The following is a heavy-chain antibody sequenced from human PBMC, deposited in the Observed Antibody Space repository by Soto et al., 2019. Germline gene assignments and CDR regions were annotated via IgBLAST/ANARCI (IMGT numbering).Heavy chain of an antibody. Sequence: GGSLRLSCAASGFTFSSYAMSWVRQAPGKGQEWVSAISGSGGSTYYADSVKGRFTISRDNSKNTLYLQMNSLRAEDTAVYYCAKDRIGYCSSTSCYAIDYWGQGTLDTVS. CDR2: ISGSGGST. D-gene: IGHD2-2*01. CDR3: AKDRIGYCSSTSCYAIDY. CDR1: GFTFSSYA. J-gene: IGHJ4*01. V-gene: IGHV3-23*01.